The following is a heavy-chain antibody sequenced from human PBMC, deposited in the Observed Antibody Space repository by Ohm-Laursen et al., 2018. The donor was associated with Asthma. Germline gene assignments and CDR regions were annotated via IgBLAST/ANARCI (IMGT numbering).Heavy chain of an antibody. V-gene: IGHV3-48*02. D-gene: IGHD1-26*01. Sequence: SLRLSCAASGFTFSSYALNWVRQAPGKGLDWVSYINGDSKSIHYGDSVRGRFTISRDNSKNTLYLQMNSLRDEDTALYYCAKALVGAPLYYHYYGMDVWGQGTTVTVSS. CDR3: AKALVGAPLYYHYYGMDV. CDR1: GFTFSSYA. J-gene: IGHJ6*02. CDR2: INGDSKSI.